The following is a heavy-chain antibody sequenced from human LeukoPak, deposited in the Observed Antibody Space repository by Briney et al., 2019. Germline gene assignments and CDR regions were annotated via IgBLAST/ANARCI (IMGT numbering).Heavy chain of an antibody. Sequence: SETLSLTCAGYGGTFSGYYWRWIRQPPGEGLEWIGESNHRGSTNYNPSLKRRVTISVDTSKSQLSLKLSSVTAADTAVYYCARKLVLRYSRGYFDYWGQGTLVTVSS. CDR2: SNHRGST. J-gene: IGHJ4*02. CDR1: GGTFSGYY. CDR3: ARKLVLRYSRGYFDY. D-gene: IGHD3-9*01. V-gene: IGHV4-34*01.